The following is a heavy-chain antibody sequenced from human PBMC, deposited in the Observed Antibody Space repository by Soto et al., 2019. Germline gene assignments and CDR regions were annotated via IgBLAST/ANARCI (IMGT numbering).Heavy chain of an antibody. V-gene: IGHV1-69*12. D-gene: IGHD5-18*01. CDR3: ASGIQLWLRRINSGYSG. CDR2: IIPMFGTA. CDR1: GGTFSTYA. Sequence: QVQLVQSGAEVKKPESSVKVSCKAPGGTFSTYAISGVRQAPGQGLEWMGGIIPMFGTANYAQRFQDRVTITADESTNTVYMELSSLRSEDTAVYFCASGIQLWLRRINSGYSGWGQGTLVTVSS. J-gene: IGHJ4*02.